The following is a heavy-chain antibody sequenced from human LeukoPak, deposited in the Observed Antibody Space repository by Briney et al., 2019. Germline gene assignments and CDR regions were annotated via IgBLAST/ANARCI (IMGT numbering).Heavy chain of an antibody. D-gene: IGHD6-13*01. CDR1: GYRFTTYW. CDR2: IYPGDSDT. CDR3: ARHGGAFGSSCYSGY. J-gene: IGHJ4*02. V-gene: IGHV5-51*01. Sequence: GGALQISFKGSGYRFTTYWIGWGRQMPGKGLEWMGIIYPGDSDTRYSPSFQGQVTISADKSISTAYLQWSSLKASDTAMYYCARHGGAFGSSCYSGYWGQGTPVTVSS.